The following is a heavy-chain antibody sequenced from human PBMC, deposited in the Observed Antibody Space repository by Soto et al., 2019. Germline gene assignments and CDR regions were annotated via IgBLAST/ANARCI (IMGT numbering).Heavy chain of an antibody. Sequence: GGSLRLSCAAPGFTFSSYARSWVGKAPGKGLEWVSAISGSGGSTYYADSVKGRFTISRDKSKNTLYLQMNSLRAEDTAVYYCAPPGGTPWPWGQGTLVTVSS. J-gene: IGHJ5*02. V-gene: IGHV3-23*01. CDR1: GFTFSSYA. CDR2: ISGSGGST. D-gene: IGHD1-26*01. CDR3: APPGGTPWP.